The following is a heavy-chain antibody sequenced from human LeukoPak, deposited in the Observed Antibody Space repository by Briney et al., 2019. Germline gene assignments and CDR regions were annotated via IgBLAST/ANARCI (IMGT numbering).Heavy chain of an antibody. J-gene: IGHJ4*02. Sequence: PSETLSLTCTVSGGSISSYYWSWIRQPPGKGLEWMGYIYYSGSTNYNPSLKSRVTISVDTSKNQFSLKLSSVTAADTAVYYCARATPWDSSSWSYYYFDYWGQGTLVTVSS. V-gene: IGHV4-59*01. CDR3: ARATPWDSSSWSYYYFDY. CDR2: IYYSGST. D-gene: IGHD6-13*01. CDR1: GGSISSYY.